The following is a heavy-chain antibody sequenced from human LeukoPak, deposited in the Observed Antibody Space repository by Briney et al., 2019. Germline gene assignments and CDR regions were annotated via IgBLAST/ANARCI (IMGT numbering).Heavy chain of an antibody. Sequence: SETLSLTCTVSGGSIRSSSYYWGWSCQPPGKGLGRIGSIYYSGSTYYNPSLKSRVTISVDTSKNQFFQKLSSVTAADTAVYYCARRKYYYGSGSYYNRRSCYYFDYWGQGTLVTVSS. D-gene: IGHD3-10*01. V-gene: IGHV4-39*01. CDR3: ARRKYYYGSGSYYNRRSCYYFDY. CDR2: IYYSGST. CDR1: GGSIRSSSYY. J-gene: IGHJ4*02.